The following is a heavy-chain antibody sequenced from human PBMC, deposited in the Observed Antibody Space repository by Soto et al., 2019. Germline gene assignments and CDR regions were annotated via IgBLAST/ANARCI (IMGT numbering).Heavy chain of an antibody. Sequence: RASVKVSCKASGYTFISHGITWVRQAPGQGLEWMGWISVKNGNTKYAQKVQDRVTMTTDTSTSTAYLEVRSLRSDDTAVYYCARVSSSIVVVPDYGMDAWGQGTTVTVSS. CDR2: ISVKNGNT. V-gene: IGHV1-18*04. CDR1: GYTFISHG. CDR3: ARVSSSIVVVPDYGMDA. D-gene: IGHD2-2*01. J-gene: IGHJ6*02.